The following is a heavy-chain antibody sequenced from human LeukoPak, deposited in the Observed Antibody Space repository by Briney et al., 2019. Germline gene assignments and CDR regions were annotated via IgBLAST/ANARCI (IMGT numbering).Heavy chain of an antibody. CDR2: INPNSGGT. Sequence: ASVKVSCKASGYTFTGYYMHWVRQAPGQGLEWMGWINPNSGGTNYAQKFQGRVTMTRDTSISTAYMELSRLRSDDTAVYYCARVHNYGDPNWFDPWGQGTLVTVSS. D-gene: IGHD4-17*01. V-gene: IGHV1-2*02. CDR1: GYTFTGYY. J-gene: IGHJ5*02. CDR3: ARVHNYGDPNWFDP.